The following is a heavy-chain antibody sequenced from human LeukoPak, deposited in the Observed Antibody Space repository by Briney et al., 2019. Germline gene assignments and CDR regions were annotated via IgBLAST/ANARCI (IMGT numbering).Heavy chain of an antibody. CDR2: INPNSGGT. CDR3: ATRDVVVAATEHDY. CDR1: GYTFTGYY. D-gene: IGHD2-15*01. Sequence: ASVKVSCKASGYTFTGYYMYWVRQAPGQGLEWMGWINPNSGGTNYAQKFQGRVTMTRNTSISTAYMELSRLRSDDTAVYYCATRDVVVAATEHDYWGQGTLVTVSS. J-gene: IGHJ4*02. V-gene: IGHV1-2*02.